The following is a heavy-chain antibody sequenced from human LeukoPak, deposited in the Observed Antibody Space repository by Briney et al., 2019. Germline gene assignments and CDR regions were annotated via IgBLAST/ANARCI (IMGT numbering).Heavy chain of an antibody. D-gene: IGHD2-2*01. Sequence: GGSLRLSCAASGFTFSDYYMSWIRQAPGKGLEWVSYISSSSYTNYADSVKGRFTISGDNAKNSLYLQMNSLRAEDTAVYYCARERRYCSSTSCYWTNWFDPWGQGTLVTVSS. V-gene: IGHV3-11*05. CDR1: GFTFSDYY. CDR2: ISSSSYT. CDR3: ARERRYCSSTSCYWTNWFDP. J-gene: IGHJ5*02.